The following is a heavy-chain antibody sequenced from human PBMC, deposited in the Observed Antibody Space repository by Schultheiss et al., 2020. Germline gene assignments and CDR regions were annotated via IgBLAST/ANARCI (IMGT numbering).Heavy chain of an antibody. D-gene: IGHD3-22*01. CDR2: INHSGST. V-gene: IGHV4-34*01. J-gene: IGHJ4*02. Sequence: GSLRLSCVVYGGSFSGYYWSWIRQPPGKGLEWIGEINHSGSTNYNPSLKSRVTISVDTSKNQFSLKLSSVTAADTAVYYCASGFIGGGSGYQDDYWGQGTLVTVSS. CDR3: ASGFIGGGSGYQDDY. CDR1: GGSFSGYY.